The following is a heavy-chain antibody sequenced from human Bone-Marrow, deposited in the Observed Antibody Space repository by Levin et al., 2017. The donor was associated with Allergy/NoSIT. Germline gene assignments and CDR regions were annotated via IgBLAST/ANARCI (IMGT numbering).Heavy chain of an antibody. Sequence: LSLTCAASGFTFSSYWMHWVRQAPGKGLVWVSRINSDGSSTSYADSVKGRFTISRDNAKNTLYLQMNSLRAEDTAVYYCARGGWSDILTGYYFGHGFDYWGQGTLVTVSS. CDR3: ARGGWSDILTGYYFGHGFDY. J-gene: IGHJ4*02. CDR2: INSDGSST. D-gene: IGHD3-9*01. V-gene: IGHV3-74*01. CDR1: GFTFSSYW.